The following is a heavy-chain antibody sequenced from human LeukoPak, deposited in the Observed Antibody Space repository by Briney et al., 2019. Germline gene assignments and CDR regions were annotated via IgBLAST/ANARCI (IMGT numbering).Heavy chain of an antibody. Sequence: SETLSLTCTVSGGSISSYYWSWIRQPPGKGLKWIGYIYYSGSTNYNPSLKSRVTISVDTSKNQFSLKLSSVTAADTAVYYCARGTYGGSSIGHPDYWGQGTLVTVSS. CDR1: GGSISSYY. D-gene: IGHD4-23*01. J-gene: IGHJ4*02. CDR2: IYYSGST. CDR3: ARGTYGGSSIGHPDY. V-gene: IGHV4-59*01.